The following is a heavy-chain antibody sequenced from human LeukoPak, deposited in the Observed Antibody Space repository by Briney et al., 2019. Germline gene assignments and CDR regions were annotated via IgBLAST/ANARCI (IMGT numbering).Heavy chain of an antibody. CDR3: ARAVGPFDY. D-gene: IGHD1-26*01. V-gene: IGHV3-33*01. CDR1: GFPFSSYG. J-gene: IGHJ4*02. Sequence: GGSLRLSCVASGFPFSSYGMHWVRQAPGRGLEWVAVIWCDGSNKYYADSMKGRFTISRDNSKNTLYLQMNSLRAEDTGVYYCARAVGPFDYWGQGTLVTVSS. CDR2: IWCDGSNK.